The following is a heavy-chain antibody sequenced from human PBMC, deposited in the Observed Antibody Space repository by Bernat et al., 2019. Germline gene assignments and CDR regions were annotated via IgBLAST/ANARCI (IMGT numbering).Heavy chain of an antibody. CDR3: ARAGGSYWGYYYYGMDV. D-gene: IGHD1-26*01. J-gene: IGHJ6*02. V-gene: IGHV4-59*01. CDR1: GGSISSYY. CDR2: IYYSGST. Sequence: QVQLQESGPGLVKPSETLSLTCTVSGGSISSYYWSWIRQPPGKGLEWIGYIYYSGSTNYNPSLKSRVTISVDTSKNQFSRKLSSVTAADTAVYYCARAGGSYWGYYYYGMDVWGQGTTVTVSS.